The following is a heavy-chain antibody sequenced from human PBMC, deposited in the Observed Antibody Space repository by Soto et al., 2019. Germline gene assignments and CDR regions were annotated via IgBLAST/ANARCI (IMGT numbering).Heavy chain of an antibody. J-gene: IGHJ6*03. V-gene: IGHV1-8*01. CDR2: MNPNSGNT. CDR3: ARVGGYYTLDYYYYMDV. CDR1: GYTFTSYD. D-gene: IGHD3-3*01. Sequence: ASVKVSCKASGYTFTSYDINWVRQATGQGLEWMGWMNPNSGNTGYAQKFQGRVTMTRNTSISTAYMELSSLRSEDTAVYYCARVGGYYTLDYYYYMDVWGKGTTVTVSS.